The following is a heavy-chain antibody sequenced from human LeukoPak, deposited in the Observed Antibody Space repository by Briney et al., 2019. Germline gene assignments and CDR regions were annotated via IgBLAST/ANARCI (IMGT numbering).Heavy chain of an antibody. Sequence: GGSLRLSCAASGFTFDDYAMRWVRPAPGKGLEWVSGISWNSGSIGYADSVKGRFTISRDNAKNSLYLQMNSLRAEDTALYYCAKDLGSGRDYYYYYGMDVWGQGTTVTVSS. V-gene: IGHV3-9*01. D-gene: IGHD6-19*01. CDR1: GFTFDDYA. CDR2: ISWNSGSI. CDR3: AKDLGSGRDYYYYYGMDV. J-gene: IGHJ6*02.